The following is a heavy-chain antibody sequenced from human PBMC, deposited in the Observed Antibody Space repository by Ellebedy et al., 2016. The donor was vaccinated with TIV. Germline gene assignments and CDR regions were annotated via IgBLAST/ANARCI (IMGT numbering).Heavy chain of an antibody. V-gene: IGHV3-7*01. Sequence: GGSLRLSCGASGFSFRSYWMTWVRQAPGKGLEWVANIRQDGSEKFYVDSVRGRFTISRDNAKNSLYLLMKSLSAEDTGVYYCATDGSYGDYRSPTHAFEIWGQGTMVTVSS. D-gene: IGHD4-17*01. CDR3: ATDGSYGDYRSPTHAFEI. CDR2: IRQDGSEK. J-gene: IGHJ3*02. CDR1: GFSFRSYW.